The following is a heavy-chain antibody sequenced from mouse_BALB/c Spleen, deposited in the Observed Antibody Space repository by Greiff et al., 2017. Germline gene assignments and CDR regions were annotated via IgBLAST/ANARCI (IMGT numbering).Heavy chain of an antibody. J-gene: IGHJ4*01. Sequence: EVKLVESGGGLVQPVGSRKLSCAASGFTFSSFGMHWVRQAPEKGLEWVAYISSGSSTIYYADTVKGRFTISRDNPKNTLFLQMTSLRSEDTAMYYCARGIPGGAMDYWGQGTSVTVSS. CDR1: GFTFSSFG. CDR2: ISSGSSTI. CDR3: ARGIPGGAMDY. V-gene: IGHV5-17*02.